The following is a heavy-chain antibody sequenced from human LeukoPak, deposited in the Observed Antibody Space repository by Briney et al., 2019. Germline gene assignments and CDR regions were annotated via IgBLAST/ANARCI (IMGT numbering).Heavy chain of an antibody. CDR3: ARESYCSGGSCYSFDY. CDR2: IYRGGST. CDR1: GFTVTNNY. J-gene: IGHJ4*02. D-gene: IGHD2-15*01. V-gene: IGHV3-66*01. Sequence: GGSLRLSCAASGFTVTNNYMSWVRQAPGKGLEWVSVIYRGGSTYYADSVKGRFTISRDNSKSTLYLQMNSLRAEDTAVYYCARESYCSGGSCYSFDYWGQGALVTVSS.